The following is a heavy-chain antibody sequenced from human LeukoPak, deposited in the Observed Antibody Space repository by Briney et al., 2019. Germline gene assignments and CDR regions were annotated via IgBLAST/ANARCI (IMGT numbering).Heavy chain of an antibody. D-gene: IGHD3-22*01. V-gene: IGHV3-23*01. CDR2: ISGSGGST. CDR3: AKDSTYYYDSSGYSFDY. Sequence: PGGSLRLSCAASGFTFSSYAMSWVRQAPGKGLEWVSAISGSGGSTYYADSVKGRFTISRDNSKNTLYLQMNSLRAEDTAVYYCAKDSTYYYDSSGYSFDYWGQGTLVTVSS. CDR1: GFTFSSYA. J-gene: IGHJ4*02.